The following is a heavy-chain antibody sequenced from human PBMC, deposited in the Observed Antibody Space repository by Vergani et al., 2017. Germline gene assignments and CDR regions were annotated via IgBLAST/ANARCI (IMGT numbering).Heavy chain of an antibody. J-gene: IGHJ3*02. CDR3: ARTKVQLERRDAFDI. V-gene: IGHV1-2*02. CDR1: GYTFTSYG. Sequence: QVQLVQSGAEVKKPGASVKVSCKASGYTFTSYGISWVRQAPGQGLEWMGWINPNSGGTNYAQKFQGRVTMTRDTSISTTYMELSRLRSDDTAVYFCARTKVQLERRDAFDIWGQGTMVTVSS. D-gene: IGHD1-1*01. CDR2: INPNSGGT.